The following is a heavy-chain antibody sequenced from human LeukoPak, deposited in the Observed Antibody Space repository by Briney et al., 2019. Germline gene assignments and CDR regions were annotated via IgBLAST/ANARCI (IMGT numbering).Heavy chain of an antibody. Sequence: PGGSLRLSCAASGFTFSSNSMNWVRQAPGKGLEWVSYISSRGRTIYYADSVKGRFTISRDNAKNSLYLQMNSLRDEDTALYYCARGYCRGGSCYSGDGFDMWGQGTMVTVSS. D-gene: IGHD2-15*01. CDR2: ISSRGRTI. CDR1: GFTFSSNS. J-gene: IGHJ3*02. CDR3: ARGYCRGGSCYSGDGFDM. V-gene: IGHV3-48*02.